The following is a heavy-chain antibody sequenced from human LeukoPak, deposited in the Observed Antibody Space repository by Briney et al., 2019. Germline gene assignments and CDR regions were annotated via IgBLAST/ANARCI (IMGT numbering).Heavy chain of an antibody. CDR1: GFTFSSYS. CDR2: ISSSSSYI. J-gene: IGHJ4*02. Sequence: PGGSLRPSCAASGFTFSSYSMNWVRQAPGKGLEWVSSISSSSSYIYYADSVKGRFTISRDNAKNSLYLQMNSLRAEDTAVYYCARGGYSGYGLDYWGQGTLVTVSS. V-gene: IGHV3-21*01. D-gene: IGHD5-12*01. CDR3: ARGGYSGYGLDY.